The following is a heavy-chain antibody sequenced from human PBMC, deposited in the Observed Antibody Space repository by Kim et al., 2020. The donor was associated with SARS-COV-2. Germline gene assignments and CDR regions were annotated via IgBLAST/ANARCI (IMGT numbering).Heavy chain of an antibody. J-gene: IGHJ6*02. D-gene: IGHD6-19*01. Sequence: GGSLCLSCAASGFTFSSYGMHWVRQAPGKGLEWVAVRSYDGSNKNYVDSVQGRFTISRDNSKNTLYLQMHSLSAADTAVYYCARDIASYSSGWIYYYYGMDAWGQGAPVSVSS. V-gene: IGHV3-30*04. CDR2: RSYDGSNK. CDR3: ARDIASYSSGWIYYYYGMDA. CDR1: GFTFSSYG.